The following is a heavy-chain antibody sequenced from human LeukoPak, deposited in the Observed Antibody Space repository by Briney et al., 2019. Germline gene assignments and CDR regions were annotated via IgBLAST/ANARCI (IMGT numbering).Heavy chain of an antibody. J-gene: IGHJ4*02. CDR1: GDSVSSNSAA. CDR2: TYYRSKWYN. CDR3: VRSGSEGALDY. V-gene: IGHV6-1*01. D-gene: IGHD1-26*01. Sequence: KFSQTLSLTCAISGDSVSSNSAAWNWVRQSPPRGLGWLGRTYYRSKWYNTYAVSVKTRITINPDTSKNQFSLQLNSVTPEDTAVYYCVRSGSEGALDYWGQGTLVTVSS.